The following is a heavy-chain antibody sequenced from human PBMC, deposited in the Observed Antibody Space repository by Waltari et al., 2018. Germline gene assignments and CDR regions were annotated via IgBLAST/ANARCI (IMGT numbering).Heavy chain of an antibody. Sequence: QVQLVQSGAEVKKPGASVKVSCKGSGYTLTKLSIHWVRQVPEKGLEWMGSFEPEDGETIYAQKFQGRVTMTEDTSTDTAYMEVSSLRSEDTAVYYCATEAQWLFSFSTGAFDIWGQGTMVTVSS. CDR2: FEPEDGET. J-gene: IGHJ3*02. CDR1: GYTLTKLS. V-gene: IGHV1-24*01. D-gene: IGHD6-19*01. CDR3: ATEAQWLFSFSTGAFDI.